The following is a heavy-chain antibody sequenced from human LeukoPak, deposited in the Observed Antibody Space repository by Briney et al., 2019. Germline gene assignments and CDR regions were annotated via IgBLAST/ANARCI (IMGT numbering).Heavy chain of an antibody. CDR3: ARSERSGSYTMDV. CDR1: GYTFTSYY. CDR2: INPNSGGT. D-gene: IGHD3-10*01. V-gene: IGHV1-2*02. J-gene: IGHJ6*02. Sequence: ASVKVSCKASGYTFTSYYMHWVRQAPGQGLEWMGWINPNSGGTNYAQKFQGRVTMTRDTSISTAYMELSRLRSDDTAVYYCARSERSGSYTMDVWGQGTTVTVSS.